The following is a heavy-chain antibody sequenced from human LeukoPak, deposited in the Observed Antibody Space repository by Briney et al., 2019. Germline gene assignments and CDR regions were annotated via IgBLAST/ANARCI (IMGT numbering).Heavy chain of an antibody. V-gene: IGHV1-69*01. Sequence: SVKVSCKASGGTFSSYAISWVRQAPGQGLEWMGGIIPIFGTANYAQKFQGRVTITADESTSTAYMELSSLRSEDTAVYYCAISSVSGTKRGGAFDIWGQGTMVTVSS. D-gene: IGHD1-7*01. CDR2: IIPIFGTA. J-gene: IGHJ3*02. CDR1: GGTFSSYA. CDR3: AISSVSGTKRGGAFDI.